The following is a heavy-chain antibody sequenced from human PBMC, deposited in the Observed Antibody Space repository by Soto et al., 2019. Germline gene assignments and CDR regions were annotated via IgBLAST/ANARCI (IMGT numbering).Heavy chain of an antibody. D-gene: IGHD3-22*01. CDR3: AKDPLYYDSSGYYFY. V-gene: IGHV3-23*01. Sequence: EVQLLESGGGLVQPGGSLRLSCAASGFTFSSYAMSWVRQAPGKGLEWVSAISGSGGSTYYADSVKGRFTISRDNSKNTLYLQMNSLRAEDTAVYYCAKDPLYYDSSGYYFYWFQGTLVTVSS. CDR1: GFTFSSYA. J-gene: IGHJ4*02. CDR2: ISGSGGST.